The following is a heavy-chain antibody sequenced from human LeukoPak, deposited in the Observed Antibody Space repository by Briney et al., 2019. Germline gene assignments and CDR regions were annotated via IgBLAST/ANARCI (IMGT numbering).Heavy chain of an antibody. CDR3: ARKDRYDAFDI. J-gene: IGHJ3*02. D-gene: IGHD2-15*01. Sequence: ASVKVSCKASGGTFSSYAISWVRQAPGQGLEWMGIINPSGGSTSYAQKFQGRVTMTRDTSTSTVYMELSSLRSEDTAVYYCARKDRYDAFDIWGQGTMVTVSS. CDR2: INPSGGST. V-gene: IGHV1-46*01. CDR1: GGTFSSYA.